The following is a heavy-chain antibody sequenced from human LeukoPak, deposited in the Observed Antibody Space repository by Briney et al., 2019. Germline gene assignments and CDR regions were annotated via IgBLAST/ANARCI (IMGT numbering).Heavy chain of an antibody. CDR3: ARYRDFWSGYYYYYYGMDV. CDR2: IYYRGST. Sequence: SETLSLTCTVSGGSISSYYWSWIRQPPGKGLEWIGYIYYRGSTNYNPSLKSRVTISVDPSKNQFSLKLSSVTAADTAVYYCARYRDFWSGYYYYYYGMDVWGQGTTVTVSS. D-gene: IGHD3-3*01. J-gene: IGHJ6*02. CDR1: GGSISSYY. V-gene: IGHV4-59*01.